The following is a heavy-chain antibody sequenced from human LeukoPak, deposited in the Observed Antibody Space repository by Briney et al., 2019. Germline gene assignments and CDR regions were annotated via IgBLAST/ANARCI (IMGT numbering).Heavy chain of an antibody. CDR3: AKGGGSYYRSFMDV. V-gene: IGHV3-23*01. D-gene: IGHD1-26*01. CDR1: GFTFISYA. Sequence: GGSLRLSCAASGFTFISYAMNWVRQAPGKGLEWVSGISGSGDTSYYADPVKGRLTISRDNSKNTLYLQMSSLRAEDTAVYYCAKGGGSYYRSFMDVWGKGTTVTVSS. J-gene: IGHJ6*03. CDR2: ISGSGDTS.